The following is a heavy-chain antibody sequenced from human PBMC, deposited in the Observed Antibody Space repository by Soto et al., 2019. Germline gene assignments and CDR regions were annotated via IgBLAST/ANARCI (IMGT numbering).Heavy chain of an antibody. CDR1: GFTFSDYY. CDR2: ISSSSSYT. V-gene: IGHV3-11*06. Sequence: QVQLVESGGGLVKPGGSLRLSCAASGFTFSDYYMSWIRQAPGKGLEWVSYISSSSSYTNYADSVKGRFTISRDNAKNSLYLQMTSLRAEDTAVYYCARGRGMTTVTLFDYWGQGTLVTVSS. J-gene: IGHJ4*02. D-gene: IGHD4-17*01. CDR3: ARGRGMTTVTLFDY.